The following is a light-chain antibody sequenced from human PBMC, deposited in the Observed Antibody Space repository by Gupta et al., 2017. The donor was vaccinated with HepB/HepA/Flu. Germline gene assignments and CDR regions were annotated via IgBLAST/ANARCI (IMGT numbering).Light chain of an antibody. J-gene: IGKJ5*01. CDR3: QQYGNLPST. CDR1: QDISNY. Sequence: DIPMTQSPSSLSASVGDSVTITCQASQDISNYLNWYQQKPGKAPKLLIYDASNLETGVPARFSGSGSGTDFTFTISSLQPEDIATYYCQQYGNLPSTFGQGTRLEIK. CDR2: DAS. V-gene: IGKV1-33*01.